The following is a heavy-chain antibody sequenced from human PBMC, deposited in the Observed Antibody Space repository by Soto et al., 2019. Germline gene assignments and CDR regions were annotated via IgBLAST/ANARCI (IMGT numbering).Heavy chain of an antibody. CDR1: GFTFRGYA. CDR2: IGSDGGST. D-gene: IGHD5-12*01. V-gene: IGHV3-64*01. J-gene: IGHJ4*02. CDR3: ARDGVATRAFDY. Sequence: VLLVESGGGLVQPGGSLRLSCAASGFTFRGYAMHWVRQAPGKGLEYVSRIGSDGGSTYYVNSVKGRFAISRDNSKNTMYLQLGSLRTDDMAVYYCARDGVATRAFDYWGQGTLVTVSS.